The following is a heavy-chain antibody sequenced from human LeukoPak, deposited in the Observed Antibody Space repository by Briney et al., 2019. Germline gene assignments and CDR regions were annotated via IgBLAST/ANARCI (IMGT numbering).Heavy chain of an antibody. CDR1: GYTFTGYY. V-gene: IGHV1-2*04. Sequence: ASVKVSCKASGYTFTGYYMHWVRQAPGQGLEWMGWINPNSGDTNYAQKFQGWVTMTRDTSISTAYMELSRLTSDDTAVYYCARADRIGYYLSAFDYWGQGTLVTVSS. CDR2: INPNSGDT. CDR3: ARADRIGYYLSAFDY. D-gene: IGHD3-22*01. J-gene: IGHJ4*02.